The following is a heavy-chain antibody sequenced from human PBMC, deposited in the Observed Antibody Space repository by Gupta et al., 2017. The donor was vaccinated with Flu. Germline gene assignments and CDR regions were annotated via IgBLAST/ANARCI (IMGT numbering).Heavy chain of an antibody. CDR2: IKTGNGNT. Sequence: APGQSLGWMGWIKTGNGNTKYTKKFQARITITMDTSANIAYMELSSLRTEDTAMYYCVREDSSTVVTVRRGGTIKKANMDVWGNGTTVTVSS. D-gene: IGHD3-16*02. V-gene: IGHV1-3*04. CDR3: VREDSSTVVTVRRGGTIKKANMDV. J-gene: IGHJ6*03.